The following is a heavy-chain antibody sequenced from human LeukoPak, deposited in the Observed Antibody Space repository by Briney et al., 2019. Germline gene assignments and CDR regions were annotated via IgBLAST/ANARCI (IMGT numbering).Heavy chain of an antibody. CDR3: ARGDSSSLSEMSGDAFDI. Sequence: ASVKVSCKASGYTFTSYYMHWVRQAPGQGLEWMGIINPSGGSTSYAQKFQGRVTMTRDTSTSTVYMELSSLRSEDTAVYYCARGDSSSLSEMSGDAFDIWGQGTMVTVSS. V-gene: IGHV1-46*01. J-gene: IGHJ3*02. CDR1: GYTFTSYY. CDR2: INPSGGST. D-gene: IGHD6-13*01.